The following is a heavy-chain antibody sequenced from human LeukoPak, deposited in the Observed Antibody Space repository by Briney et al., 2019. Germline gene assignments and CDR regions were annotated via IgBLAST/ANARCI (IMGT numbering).Heavy chain of an antibody. Sequence: SGGSLRLSCAASGFTVSSNYMSWVRQGPGKGLDWVASINPDGSGTSYVDSVKGRFTISRDNAQNSLYLQMNSLSAEDTAVYYCARLFGGVTTFDYWGQGTLVTVSS. V-gene: IGHV3-7*01. CDR2: INPDGSGT. D-gene: IGHD4-17*01. CDR3: ARLFGGVTTFDY. CDR1: GFTVSSNY. J-gene: IGHJ4*02.